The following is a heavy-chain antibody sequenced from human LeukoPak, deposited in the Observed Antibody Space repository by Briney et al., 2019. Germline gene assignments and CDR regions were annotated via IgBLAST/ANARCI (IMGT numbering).Heavy chain of an antibody. CDR2: ISTDNGNT. Sequence: ASVKVSCKASGYTFTGYYMHWVRQAPGQGLEWMGWISTDNGNTNYAQKLQGRVTMTTDTSTTTAYMELRTLRSDDTAVYYCARALTYYYGSSSSDDAFDVWGQGTMVTVSS. CDR3: ARALTYYYGSSSSDDAFDV. D-gene: IGHD3-22*01. CDR1: GYTFTGYY. J-gene: IGHJ3*01. V-gene: IGHV1-18*04.